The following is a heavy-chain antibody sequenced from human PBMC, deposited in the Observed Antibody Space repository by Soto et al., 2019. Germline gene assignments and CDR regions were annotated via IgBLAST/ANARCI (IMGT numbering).Heavy chain of an antibody. D-gene: IGHD3-22*01. CDR3: ARDLTYYDSSGYYPTDAFDI. CDR1: GGSISSGGYY. CDR2: IYYSGST. J-gene: IGHJ3*02. Sequence: PSETLSLTCTVSGGSISSGGYYWSWIRQHPGKGLEWIGYIYYSGSTYYNPSLKSRVTISVDTSKNQLSLKLSSVTAADTAVYYCARDLTYYDSSGYYPTDAFDIWGQGTMVTVSS. V-gene: IGHV4-31*03.